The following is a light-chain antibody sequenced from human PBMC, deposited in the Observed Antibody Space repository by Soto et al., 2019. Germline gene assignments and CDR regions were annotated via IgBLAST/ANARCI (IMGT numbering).Light chain of an antibody. J-gene: IGKJ1*01. V-gene: IGKV3-15*01. CDR1: QSVSSN. CDR3: QQYNNWPPWT. Sequence: EVLMTQSPATLSVSPGERATLSCRASQSVSSNLAWYQQKPGQAPRLLIYGAFTRATGIPARFSGSGSGTEFTFTISSLQSEDFADYYCQQYNNWPPWTFGQGTKVDI. CDR2: GAF.